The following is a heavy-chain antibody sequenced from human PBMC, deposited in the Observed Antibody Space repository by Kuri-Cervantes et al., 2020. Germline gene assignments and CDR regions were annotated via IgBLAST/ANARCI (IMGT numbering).Heavy chain of an antibody. J-gene: IGHJ3*02. Sequence: ASVKVSCKASGYTFTSYGISWVRQAPGQGLEWMGWISAYNGNTNYAQKPQGRVTMTTDTSTSTAYMELSRLRSDDTAVYYCARDVVGVSFEIWGQGTMVTVSS. CDR2: ISAYNGNT. D-gene: IGHD3-10*01. CDR3: ARDVVGVSFEI. V-gene: IGHV1-18*01. CDR1: GYTFTSYG.